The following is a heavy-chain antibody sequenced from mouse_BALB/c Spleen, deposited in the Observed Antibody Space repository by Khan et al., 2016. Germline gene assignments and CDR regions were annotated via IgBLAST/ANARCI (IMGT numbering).Heavy chain of an antibody. Sequence: EVQLVESGGGLVQPKGSLKLSCAASGFTFNTYAMNWVRQAPGKGLEWVARIRSKSNNYATYYADSVKDRFTISRDDSQSMLYLQMNNLKTEETAMYYCVRHVVAKDYAMDYWGQGTSVTVSS. CDR2: IRSKSNNYAT. CDR3: VRHVVAKDYAMDY. D-gene: IGHD1-1*01. J-gene: IGHJ4*01. CDR1: GFTFNTYA. V-gene: IGHV10-1*02.